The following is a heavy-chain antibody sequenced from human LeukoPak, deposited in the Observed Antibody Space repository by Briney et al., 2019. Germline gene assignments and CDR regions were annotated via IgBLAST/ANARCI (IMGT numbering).Heavy chain of an antibody. J-gene: IGHJ3*02. CDR2: ISGSGGST. D-gene: IGHD1-26*01. V-gene: IGHV3-23*01. CDR1: GFTFSSYA. Sequence: GGSLRLSCAASGFTFSSYAMSWVRQAPGKGLEWVSAISGSGGSTYYADSVKGRFTISRDNSKNTLYLQMNSLGAEDTAVYYCAKDLEGADDAFDIWGQGTMVTVSS. CDR3: AKDLEGADDAFDI.